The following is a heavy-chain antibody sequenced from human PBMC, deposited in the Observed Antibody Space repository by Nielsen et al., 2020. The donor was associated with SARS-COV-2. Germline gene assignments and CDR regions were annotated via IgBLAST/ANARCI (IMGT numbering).Heavy chain of an antibody. CDR3: ARDKGYDFWSGPYYYYGMDV. CDR2: ISSSSSTI. D-gene: IGHD3-3*01. J-gene: IGHJ6*02. Sequence: GESLKISCAASRFTFSSYDMNWVRQAPGKGLEWVSYISSSSSTIYYADSVKGRFTISRDNAKNSLYLQMNSLRDEDTAVYYCARDKGYDFWSGPYYYYGMDVWGQGTTVTVSS. CDR1: RFTFSSYD. V-gene: IGHV3-48*02.